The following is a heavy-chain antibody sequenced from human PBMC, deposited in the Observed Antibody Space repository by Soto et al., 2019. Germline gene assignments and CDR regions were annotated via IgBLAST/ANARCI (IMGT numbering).Heavy chain of an antibody. D-gene: IGHD2-2*01. CDR3: ARAGSSVALFDY. J-gene: IGHJ4*02. Sequence: SPAFTASGGANSRCGYYLSWMRQQTGQGLEWIGYIYYSGSTYYNPSLKSRVTISVDTSKNQFSLKLSSVTAADTAVYYCARAGSSVALFDYWGQGTLVTVSS. V-gene: IGHV4-31*03. CDR2: IYYSGST. CDR1: GGANSRCGYY.